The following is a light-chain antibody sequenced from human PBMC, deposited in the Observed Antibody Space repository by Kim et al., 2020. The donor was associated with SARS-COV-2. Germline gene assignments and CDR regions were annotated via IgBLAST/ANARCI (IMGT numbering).Light chain of an antibody. CDR1: SSDVGGYNV. CDR3: SSYAGGNNLV. V-gene: IGLV2-8*01. CDR2: EVT. Sequence: GQSVTISCTGTSSDVGGYNVVSWYQQHPGKVPKLMIYEVTKRPSGVPDRFSGSKSGNTASLTVSGLQAEDEADYYCSSYAGGNNLVFGGGTQLTVL. J-gene: IGLJ2*01.